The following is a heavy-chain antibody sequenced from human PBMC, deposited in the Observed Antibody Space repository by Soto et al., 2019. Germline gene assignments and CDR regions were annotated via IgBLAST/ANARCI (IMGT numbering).Heavy chain of an antibody. V-gene: IGHV3-23*01. CDR3: AKVSRGVVVAAAMY. J-gene: IGHJ4*01. Sequence: EVQLLESGGGLVQPGGSLRLSCAASGFTFSSYGMSWVRQAPGKGLEWVSAVSSSGGTTNYAGSVKGPFTISRDNSKNTVYLQMNSLRAEDTDVYYCAKVSRGVVVAAAMYWGQGTLVTVSP. CDR2: VSSSGGTT. CDR1: GFTFSSYG. D-gene: IGHD2-2*01.